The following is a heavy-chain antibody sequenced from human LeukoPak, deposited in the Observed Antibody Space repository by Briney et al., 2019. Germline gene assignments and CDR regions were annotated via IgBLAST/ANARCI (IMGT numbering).Heavy chain of an antibody. CDR3: ATGVRGYNSALDY. Sequence: GGSLRLSCAASGFTFSDYYMNWVRQAPGKGLEWVSSISSGSSYIYYADSLKGRFTISRDNAKNSLYLQMNSLRAEDTAVYYCATGVRGYNSALDYWGQGTLVAVSP. CDR2: ISSGSSYI. V-gene: IGHV3-21*01. J-gene: IGHJ4*02. CDR1: GFTFSDYY. D-gene: IGHD6-19*01.